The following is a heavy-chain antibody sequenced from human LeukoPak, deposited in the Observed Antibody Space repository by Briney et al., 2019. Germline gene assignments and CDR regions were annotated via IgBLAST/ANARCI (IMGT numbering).Heavy chain of an antibody. CDR3: AKGSRLREGGSYRY. V-gene: IGHV1-69*06. J-gene: IGHJ4*02. D-gene: IGHD1-26*01. CDR1: GGIFSSYA. Sequence: PKASVKVSCKASGGIFSSYAINWVRQAPGQGLEWRGRIIPIFGSANYAQKFQGRVTITADKSTRTAYMELSSLRSEDTALYYCAKGSRLREGGSYRYWGQGTLVTVSS. CDR2: IIPIFGSA.